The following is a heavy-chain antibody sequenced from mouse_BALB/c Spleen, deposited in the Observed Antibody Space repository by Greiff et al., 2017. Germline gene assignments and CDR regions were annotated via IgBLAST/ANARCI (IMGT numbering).Heavy chain of an antibody. CDR2: IYPGNVNT. CDR1: GYTFTSYY. CDR3: ARRGGGNYWFAY. Sequence: QVQLQQSGPELVKPGASVRISCKASGYTFTSYYIHWVKQRPGQGLEWIGWIYPGNVNTKYNEKFKGKATLTADKSSSTAYMQLSSLTSEDSAVYFCARRGGGNYWFAYWGQGTLVTVSA. D-gene: IGHD2-1*01. J-gene: IGHJ3*01. V-gene: IGHV1S56*01.